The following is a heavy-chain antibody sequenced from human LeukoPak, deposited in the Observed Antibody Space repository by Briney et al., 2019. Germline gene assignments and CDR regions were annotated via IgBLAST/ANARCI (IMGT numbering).Heavy chain of an antibody. Sequence: ASVKVSSKASGYPFIGYYLHWVRQAPGQGPEWMGWINPKSGVTEYTPKRQGRVTMTRDTSISTAYLDLSSLRSDDTAIYYCARDPYGDAYAGGLDFWGQGTLVTVSS. CDR3: ARDPYGDAYAGGLDF. CDR1: GYPFIGYY. D-gene: IGHD3-16*01. CDR2: INPKSGVT. J-gene: IGHJ4*02. V-gene: IGHV1-2*02.